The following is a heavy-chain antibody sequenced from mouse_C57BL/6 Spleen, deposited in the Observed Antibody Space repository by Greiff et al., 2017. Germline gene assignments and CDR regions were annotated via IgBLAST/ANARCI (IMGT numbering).Heavy chain of an antibody. CDR2: IYPGDGDT. CDR1: GYAFSSSW. V-gene: IGHV1-82*01. Sequence: QVQLQQSGPELVKPGASVKISCKASGYAFSSSWMNWVKQRPGKGLEWIGRIYPGDGDTNYNGKVKGKATLTADKSSSTAYMQLSSLTSEDSAVYFCARLITTVVAPVDYWGQGTSVTVSS. J-gene: IGHJ4*01. CDR3: ARLITTVVAPVDY. D-gene: IGHD1-1*01.